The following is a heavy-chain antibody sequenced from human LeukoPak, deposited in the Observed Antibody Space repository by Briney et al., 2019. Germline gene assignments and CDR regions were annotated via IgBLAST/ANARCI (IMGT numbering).Heavy chain of an antibody. D-gene: IGHD6-13*01. CDR1: GYNFAGSG. CDR3: ARDLQQQLVRDWFDP. V-gene: IGHV1-18*01. Sequence: ASVKVSCKASGYNFAGSGISWVRQAPGQGLEWMGWISAYNSDTNYAQEFHGRVTLTTDTSTSTAYMELRSLRSEDTAVYYCARDLQQQLVRDWFDPWGQGTLVTVSS. J-gene: IGHJ5*02. CDR2: ISAYNSDT.